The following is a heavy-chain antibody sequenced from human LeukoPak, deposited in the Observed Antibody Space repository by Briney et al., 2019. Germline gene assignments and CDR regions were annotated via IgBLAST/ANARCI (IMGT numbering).Heavy chain of an antibody. CDR3: AKDPEWELLVGNWFDP. CDR1: GFTLSSYW. J-gene: IGHJ5*02. Sequence: PGGSLRLSCAASGFTLSSYWMTWVRQAPGKGLEWVANIKQDGSEKYYVDSVKGRFTISRDNAKNSLYLQMNSLRVEDTAVYYCAKDPEWELLVGNWFDPWGQGTLVTVSS. D-gene: IGHD1-26*01. CDR2: IKQDGSEK. V-gene: IGHV3-7*01.